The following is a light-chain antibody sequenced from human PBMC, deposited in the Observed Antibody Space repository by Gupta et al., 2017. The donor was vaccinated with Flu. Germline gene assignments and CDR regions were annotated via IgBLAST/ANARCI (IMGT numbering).Light chain of an antibody. Sequence: NCKSSQSVLYSSNNKNYVAWYQQKPGQPPKLLIDWASTRESGVPDRFSGSGSETDFTLTISSVQAEDVAVYFCQQYYSNPLTFGGGTKVEIK. CDR2: WAS. J-gene: IGKJ4*01. CDR1: QSVLYSSNNKNY. V-gene: IGKV4-1*01. CDR3: QQYYSNPLT.